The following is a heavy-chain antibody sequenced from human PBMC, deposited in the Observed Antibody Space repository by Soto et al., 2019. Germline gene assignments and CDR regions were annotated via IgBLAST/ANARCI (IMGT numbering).Heavy chain of an antibody. D-gene: IGHD4-17*01. CDR2: IYRSGST. CDR3: ARGGYDYGDYNWFDP. V-gene: IGHV4-4*02. J-gene: IGHJ5*02. Sequence: QVQLQESGPGLVKPSGTLSLTCAVSSGSISSSNWWSWVRQPPGKGLEWIGEIYRSGSTNYNPSLKSRVTISVDKSKNQFSLKLSSVTAADTAVYYCARGGYDYGDYNWFDPWGQGTLVTVSS. CDR1: SGSISSSNW.